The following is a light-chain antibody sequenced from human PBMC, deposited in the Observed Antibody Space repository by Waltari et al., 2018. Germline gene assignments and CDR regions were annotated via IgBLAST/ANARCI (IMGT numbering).Light chain of an antibody. V-gene: IGLV1-47*01. CDR3: AAWDDSLSGRV. CDR2: RNN. CDR1: SSTMGNNY. Sequence: QSVLTQPPSASGTPGQRVTLSCSGSSSTMGNNYVYWYQQPPGTAPKLLIYRNNQRPSGVPDRFSGSKSGTSASLAISGLRSEDEADYYCAAWDDSLSGRVFGGGTKVTVL. J-gene: IGLJ3*02.